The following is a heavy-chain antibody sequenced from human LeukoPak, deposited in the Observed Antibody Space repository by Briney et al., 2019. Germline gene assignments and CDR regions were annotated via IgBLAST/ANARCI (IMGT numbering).Heavy chain of an antibody. CDR1: GGTFSSYA. CDR2: IIPIFGTA. V-gene: IGHV1-69*13. J-gene: IGHJ4*02. Sequence: SVKVSCKASGGTFSSYAISWVRQAPGQGLEWMGGIIPIFGTANYAQKFQGRVTITADESTSTAYMELSSLRSEDTAVYYCASALGYCSSTSCYPREDSHWGQGTLVTISS. D-gene: IGHD2-2*01. CDR3: ASALGYCSSTSCYPREDSH.